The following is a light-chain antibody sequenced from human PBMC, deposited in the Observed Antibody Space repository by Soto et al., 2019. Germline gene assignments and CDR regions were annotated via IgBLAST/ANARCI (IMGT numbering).Light chain of an antibody. J-gene: IGKJ4*01. CDR3: QQTYRTPLT. Sequence: DIPMTQSPSSLSASVGDRVTITCRAGQYIGRYLNWYQQKPGKAPKLLIYAASSLHSGVPSRFSGSGSGTDFTLTISSLQPEDFATYSCQQTYRTPLTFGGGPKVEIK. CDR2: AAS. CDR1: QYIGRY. V-gene: IGKV1-39*01.